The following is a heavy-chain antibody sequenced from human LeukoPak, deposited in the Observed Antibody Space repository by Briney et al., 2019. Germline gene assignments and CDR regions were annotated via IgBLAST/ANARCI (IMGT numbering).Heavy chain of an antibody. D-gene: IGHD6-6*01. CDR3: ASEECSRSSY. J-gene: IGHJ4*02. CDR1: GFTVSSNY. CDR2: IYSGGST. V-gene: IGHV3-53*01. Sequence: EGSLRLSCAASGFTVSSNYMSWVRQAPGKGLEWVSVIYSGGSTYYADSVKGRFTISRDNSKNTLYLQMNSLRAEDTAVYYCASEECSRSSYWGQGTLVTVSS.